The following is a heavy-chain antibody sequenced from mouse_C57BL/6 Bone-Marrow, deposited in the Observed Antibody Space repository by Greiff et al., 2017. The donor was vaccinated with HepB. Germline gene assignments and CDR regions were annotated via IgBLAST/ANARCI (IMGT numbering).Heavy chain of an antibody. J-gene: IGHJ3*01. Sequence: EVKLMESGGGLVKPGGSLKLSCAASGFTFSDYGMHWVRQAPEKGLEWVAYISSGSSTIYYADTVKGRFTISRDNAKNTLFLQMNSLRSEDTAMYYCARSIYYDYDGGLGFAYWGQGTLVTVSA. CDR3: ARSIYYDYDGGLGFAY. CDR2: ISSGSSTI. V-gene: IGHV5-17*01. D-gene: IGHD2-4*01. CDR1: GFTFSDYG.